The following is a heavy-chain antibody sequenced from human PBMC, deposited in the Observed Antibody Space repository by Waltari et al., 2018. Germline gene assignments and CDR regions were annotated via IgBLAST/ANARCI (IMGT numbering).Heavy chain of an antibody. V-gene: IGHV1-8*01. D-gene: IGHD6-6*01. CDR2: MNPNSGNT. Sequence: QVQLVQSGAAVKKPGASVTVSCQASGYTFPSYDIHWLPRAPGQGLGWMGWMNPNSGNTGDAQKFQGRVTMTRNTSISTAYMELSSLRSEDTAVYYCARGRPIAARPCNWFDPWGQGTLVTVSS. CDR3: ARGRPIAARPCNWFDP. J-gene: IGHJ5*02. CDR1: GYTFPSYD.